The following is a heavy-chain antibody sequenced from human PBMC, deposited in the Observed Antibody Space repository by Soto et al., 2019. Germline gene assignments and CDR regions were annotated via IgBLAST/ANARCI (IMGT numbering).Heavy chain of an antibody. CDR2: IKSKTDGGTT. V-gene: IGHV3-15*07. J-gene: IGHJ2*01. Sequence: EVQLVESGGGLVKPGGSLRLSCAASGFTFSNAWMNWVRQAPGKGLEWVGRIKSKTDGGTTDYAAPVNGRFTISRDDSKNTVYVQMNSLKTENTAVYYCTTEGWSGYDYWYFDLWGRGTLVPVSS. CDR3: TTEGWSGYDYWYFDL. D-gene: IGHD5-12*01. CDR1: GFTFSNAW.